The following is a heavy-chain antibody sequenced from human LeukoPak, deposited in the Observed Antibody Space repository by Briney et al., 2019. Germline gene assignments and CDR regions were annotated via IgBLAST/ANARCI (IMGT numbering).Heavy chain of an antibody. CDR3: ASHGTPNSYFDN. Sequence: PSGTLSLTCAVSGGSISSSNWWSWVRQPPGKGLEWIGEIYHSGSTNYNPSLKSRVTISVDTSKNQFSLKLSSVTAADTAVYYCASHGTPNSYFDNWGQGILVTVSS. D-gene: IGHD4-23*01. V-gene: IGHV4-4*02. CDR2: IYHSGST. CDR1: GGSISSSNW. J-gene: IGHJ4*02.